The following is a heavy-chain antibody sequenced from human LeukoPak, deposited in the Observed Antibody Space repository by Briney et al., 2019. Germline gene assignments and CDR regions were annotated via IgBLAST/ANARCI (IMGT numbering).Heavy chain of an antibody. D-gene: IGHD3-16*01. J-gene: IGHJ3*02. Sequence: GGSLRPSCAASGFTFSSYELYWVRQAPGKGLEWISYISSSSTIIKYADSVRGRFTISRDDARESLYLQMSSLRADDTGIYYCGASRQYVGAFDIWGQGTLVTVSS. CDR2: ISSSSTII. CDR3: GASRQYVGAFDI. CDR1: GFTFSSYE. V-gene: IGHV3-48*03.